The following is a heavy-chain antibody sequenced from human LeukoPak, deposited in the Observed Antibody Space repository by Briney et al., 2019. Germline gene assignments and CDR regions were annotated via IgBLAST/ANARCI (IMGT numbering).Heavy chain of an antibody. CDR1: GFTFSSYS. J-gene: IGHJ5*02. CDR2: ISGSSRSI. CDR3: ARRAGGLARNNWFDP. D-gene: IGHD3-16*01. Sequence: GGSLRLSCAASGFTFSSYSMNWVRQAPGKGLEWVSSISGSSRSIYYADSVKGRFTISRDNSKNTLYLQMNSLRAVDTAVYYCARRAGGLARNNWFDPWGQGTLVTVSS. V-gene: IGHV3-21*01.